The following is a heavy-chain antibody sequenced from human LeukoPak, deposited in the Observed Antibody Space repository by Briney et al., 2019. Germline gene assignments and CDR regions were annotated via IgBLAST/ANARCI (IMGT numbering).Heavy chain of an antibody. V-gene: IGHV3-53*01. J-gene: IGHJ4*02. CDR3: ARDAGDDAFDY. CDR1: ELIVSINY. Sequence: GGSLRLSCAASELIVSINYMTWVRQAPGKGLEWVSLIYSRGDTKYADSVKGRFTISRDNAKNSLYLQMNSLRAEDTAVYYCARDAGDDAFDYWGQGTLVTVSS. CDR2: IYSRGDT. D-gene: IGHD1-1*01.